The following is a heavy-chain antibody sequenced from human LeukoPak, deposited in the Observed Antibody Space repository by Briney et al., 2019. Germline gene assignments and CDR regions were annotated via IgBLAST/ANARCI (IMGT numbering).Heavy chain of an antibody. J-gene: IGHJ4*02. V-gene: IGHV1-18*04. CDR1: GYTFTGYY. Sequence: ASVKVSCKASGYTFTGYYMHWVRQAPGQGLEWMGWISAYNGNTNYAQKLQGRVTMTTDTSTSTAYMELRSLRSDDTAVYYCARRWELPLLWDYWGQGTLVTVSS. CDR3: ARRWELPLLWDY. D-gene: IGHD1-26*01. CDR2: ISAYNGNT.